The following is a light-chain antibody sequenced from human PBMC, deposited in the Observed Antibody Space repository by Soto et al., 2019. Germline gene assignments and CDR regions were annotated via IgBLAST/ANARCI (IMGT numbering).Light chain of an antibody. V-gene: IGLV2-23*01. Sequence: QSALTQPASVSGSPGQSITISCTGTSNDVGSYNLVSWYQHHPGKAPKLMIFEGSKRPSGVSNRFSGSKSGNTASLTISGLQAEDEADFYCCSYAGSNYYVFGTGTQLTV. CDR2: EGS. J-gene: IGLJ1*01. CDR3: CSYAGSNYYV. CDR1: SNDVGSYNL.